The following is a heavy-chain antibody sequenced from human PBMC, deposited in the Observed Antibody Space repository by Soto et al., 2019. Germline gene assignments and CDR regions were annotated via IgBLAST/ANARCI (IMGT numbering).Heavy chain of an antibody. D-gene: IGHD2-15*01. V-gene: IGHV2-5*02. CDR2: IYWDDDK. J-gene: IGHJ4*02. CDR3: ARRRYCSGGTCHFDY. Sequence: QITLKESGPTLVKPTQTLTLTCALSGFSLTTREVGVGWFRQPPGKALEWLAVIYWDDDKRYSPSLKTRLTIIKDSSKNLVVLTMINMGPVDTATYYCARRRYCSGGTCHFDYRGQGTLVTVS. CDR1: GFSLTTREVG.